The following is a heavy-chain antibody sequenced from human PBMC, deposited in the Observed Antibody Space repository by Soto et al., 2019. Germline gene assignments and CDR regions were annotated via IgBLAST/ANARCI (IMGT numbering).Heavy chain of an antibody. CDR2: IYYSGST. D-gene: IGHD2-2*01. V-gene: IGHV4-59*01. J-gene: IGHJ4*02. Sequence: QVQLQESGPRLVKPSETLSLTCIVSGGSISNYYWSWIRQPPGKGLEWIGYIYYSGSTNYNPSLQSRVTISVDTSKNQFSLKLSSVTAADTAVDYCARAVLPATAPFDYWGQGTLVTVSS. CDR1: GGSISNYY. CDR3: ARAVLPATAPFDY.